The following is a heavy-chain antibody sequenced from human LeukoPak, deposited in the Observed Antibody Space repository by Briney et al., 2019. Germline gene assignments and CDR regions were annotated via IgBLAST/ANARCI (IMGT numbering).Heavy chain of an antibody. CDR3: ARGTHSYGLDY. J-gene: IGHJ4*02. D-gene: IGHD5-18*01. CDR1: GGSISSGGYY. Sequence: SQTLSLTCTVSGGSISSGGYYWSWLPQHPGKGLEWIGYIYYSGSTYYNPSLKSRVTISVDTSKNQFSLKLSSVTAADTAVYYCARGTHSYGLDYWGQGTLVTVSS. V-gene: IGHV4-31*03. CDR2: IYYSGST.